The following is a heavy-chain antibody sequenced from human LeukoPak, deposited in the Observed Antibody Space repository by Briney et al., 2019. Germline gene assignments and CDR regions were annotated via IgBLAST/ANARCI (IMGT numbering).Heavy chain of an antibody. CDR3: AREPRGNCSSTSCPFYYYMDV. J-gene: IGHJ6*03. CDR1: GGSISSYY. CDR2: INTSGNT. Sequence: SETLSLTCTVSGGSISSYYWTWIRQPAGKGLEWTGRINTSGNTNYNPSLKSRVTISVDTSKNQFSLKLTSVTAADTAVYYCAREPRGNCSSTSCPFYYYMDVWGKGTTVTVSS. V-gene: IGHV4-4*07. D-gene: IGHD2-2*01.